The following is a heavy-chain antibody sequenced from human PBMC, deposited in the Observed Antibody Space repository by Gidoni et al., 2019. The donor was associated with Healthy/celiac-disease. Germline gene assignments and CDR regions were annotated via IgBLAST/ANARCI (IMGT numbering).Heavy chain of an antibody. D-gene: IGHD3-22*01. CDR3: ARDHQGWLLHGDHGDAFDI. Sequence: NWVRQAPGKGLEWVSSISSSSSYIYYADSVKGRFTISRDNAKNSLYLQMNSLRAEETAVYYCARDHQGWLLHGDHGDAFDIWGQGTMVTVSS. V-gene: IGHV3-21*01. J-gene: IGHJ3*02. CDR2: ISSSSSYI.